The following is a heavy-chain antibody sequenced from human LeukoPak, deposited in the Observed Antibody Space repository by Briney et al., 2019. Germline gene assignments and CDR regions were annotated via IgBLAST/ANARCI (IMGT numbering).Heavy chain of an antibody. V-gene: IGHV3-30-3*01. CDR1: GFTFSSYA. CDR3: ARDYRGSLYYYYGMDV. CDR2: ISYDGSNK. J-gene: IGHJ6*02. Sequence: PGRSLRLSCAASGFTFSSYAMHWVRQAPGKGLEWVAVISYDGSNKYYADSVKGRFTISRDNSKNTLYLRMNSLRAEDTAVYYCARDYRGSLYYYYGMDVWGQGTTVTVSS. D-gene: IGHD2-15*01.